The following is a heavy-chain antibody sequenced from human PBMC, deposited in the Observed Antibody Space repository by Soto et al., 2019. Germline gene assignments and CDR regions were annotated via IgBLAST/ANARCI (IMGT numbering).Heavy chain of an antibody. Sequence: GVSVKLSCKASGYTFTRYGIHWLRQAPGQRLEWTGWINAGNGNTKYSEKFQGRVTITRDTSESTAYLVLSSLRSEDTDVYYCARPPIDSSAYSQHTFSGMAVWGEGTTDTVS. CDR2: INAGNGNT. CDR3: ARPPIDSSAYSQHTFSGMAV. V-gene: IGHV1-3*01. J-gene: IGHJ6*02. CDR1: GYTFTRYG. D-gene: IGHD3-22*01.